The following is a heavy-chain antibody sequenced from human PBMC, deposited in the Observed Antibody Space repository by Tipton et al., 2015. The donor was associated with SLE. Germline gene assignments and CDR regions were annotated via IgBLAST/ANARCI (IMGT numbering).Heavy chain of an antibody. CDR3: ARLGSTTYLTLDGFYFDY. J-gene: IGHJ4*02. Sequence: TLSFTCTVSGGSISSYYWSWIRQPPGKGLEWIGYIHHSGSTSYSPSLRSRVTISVDTSKNRLSLKVNSVTAADTAVYFCARLGSTTYLTLDGFYFDYWGQGTRVTVSS. D-gene: IGHD2/OR15-2a*01. V-gene: IGHV4-59*08. CDR1: GGSISSYY. CDR2: IHHSGST.